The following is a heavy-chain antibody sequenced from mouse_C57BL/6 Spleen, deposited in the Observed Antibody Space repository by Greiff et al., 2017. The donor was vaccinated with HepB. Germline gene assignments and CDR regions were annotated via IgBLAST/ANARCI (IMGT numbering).Heavy chain of an antibody. CDR1: GYTFTDYE. D-gene: IGHD1-1*02. CDR2: IDPETGGT. J-gene: IGHJ2*01. V-gene: IGHV1-15*01. CDR3: TRDRWDY. Sequence: QVQLKESGAELVRPGASVTLSCKASGYTFTDYEMHWVKQTPVHGLEWIGAIDPETGGTAYNQKFKGKAILTADKSSSTAYMELRSLTSEDSAVYYCTRDRWDYWGQGTTLTVSS.